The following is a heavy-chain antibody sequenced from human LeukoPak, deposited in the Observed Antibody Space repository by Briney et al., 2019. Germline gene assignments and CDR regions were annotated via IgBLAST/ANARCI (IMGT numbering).Heavy chain of an antibody. D-gene: IGHD6-6*01. V-gene: IGHV1-69*01. CDR3: AGQYSSSSVSH. CDR1: GGTFSRYA. J-gene: IGHJ4*02. CDR2: IIPIFGTA. Sequence: SVKVSCKASGGTFSRYAIGWVRQAPGQGLEWMGGIIPIFGTANYAQKFQGRVTITADESTSTAYMELSSLRSEDTAVYYCAGQYSSSSVSHWGQGTLVTVSS.